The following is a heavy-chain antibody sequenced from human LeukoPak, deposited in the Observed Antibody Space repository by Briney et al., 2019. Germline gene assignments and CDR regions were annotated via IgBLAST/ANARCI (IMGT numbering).Heavy chain of an antibody. CDR2: ITGSGSDT. Sequence: GGSLRLSCAASGFTFGSYAMSWVRQAPGKGLEWVSAITGSGSDTYYTDSVRGRFTISRDNSKNTLYLQMSSLRAEDTALYYCAKLIPPVDCSRTSCYGFDYWGQGTLVTVSS. CDR1: GFTFGSYA. J-gene: IGHJ4*02. D-gene: IGHD2-2*01. V-gene: IGHV3-23*01. CDR3: AKLIPPVDCSRTSCYGFDY.